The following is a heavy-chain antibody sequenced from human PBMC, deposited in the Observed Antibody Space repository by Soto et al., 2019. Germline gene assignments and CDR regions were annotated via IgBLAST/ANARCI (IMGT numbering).Heavy chain of an antibody. Sequence: SVKVSCKASGCTFSIYAISWVRQAPGQGLEWVGGIIPIFGTANCAQKFQGRVTITADESTSTAYMELSSLRSEDTAVYYCARGFGGDWETFDIWGQGTMATVSS. CDR3: ARGFGGDWETFDI. D-gene: IGHD2-21*02. J-gene: IGHJ3*02. CDR2: IIPIFGTA. CDR1: GCTFSIYA. V-gene: IGHV1-69*13.